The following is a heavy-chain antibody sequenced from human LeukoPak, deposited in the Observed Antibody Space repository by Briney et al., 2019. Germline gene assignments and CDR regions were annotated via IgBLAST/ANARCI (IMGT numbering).Heavy chain of an antibody. D-gene: IGHD3-16*01. CDR1: GFTFSEYG. CDR2: ISDDGSNK. CDR3: AKGGGYYYYYMDV. V-gene: IGHV3-30*18. J-gene: IGHJ6*03. Sequence: GRSLRLSCEASGFTFSEYGIHWVRQAPGKGLEWVAVISDDGSNKYYSQSVKDRFAISRDNSKNKVCLEMNSLRPGDTAVYYCAKGGGYYYYYMDVWGKGTTVTVSS.